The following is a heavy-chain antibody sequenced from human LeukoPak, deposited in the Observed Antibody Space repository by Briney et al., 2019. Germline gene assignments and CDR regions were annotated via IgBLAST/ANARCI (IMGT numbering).Heavy chain of an antibody. CDR2: INPNSGGT. CDR3: ARVYYDILTGYYFYYYYGMDV. Sequence: GASVTVSCKASGYTFTGYYMHWVRQAPGQGLEWMGRINPNSGGTNYAQKFQGRVTMTRDTSISTAYMELSRLRSDDTAVYYCARVYYDILTGYYFYYYYGMDVWGQGTTVTVSS. J-gene: IGHJ6*02. D-gene: IGHD3-9*01. V-gene: IGHV1-2*06. CDR1: GYTFTGYY.